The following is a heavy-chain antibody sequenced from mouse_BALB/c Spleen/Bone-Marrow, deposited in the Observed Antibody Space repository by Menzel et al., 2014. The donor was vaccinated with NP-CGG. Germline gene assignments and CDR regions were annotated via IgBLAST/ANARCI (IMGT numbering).Heavy chain of an antibody. CDR3: TRWAYAIDD. CDR2: IDPYYGGT. Sequence: VQLQLSGPELEKPGVSVKISCKASGYSFSRYNMNWVEQSNGKSLAWIGNIDPYYGGTIHYQKFKGKATLTVDNSFSPAYIHLKCLTTESSAVYYCTRWAYAIDDWGQGTSITVSS. V-gene: IGHV1S135*01. J-gene: IGHJ4*01. CDR1: GYSFSRYN.